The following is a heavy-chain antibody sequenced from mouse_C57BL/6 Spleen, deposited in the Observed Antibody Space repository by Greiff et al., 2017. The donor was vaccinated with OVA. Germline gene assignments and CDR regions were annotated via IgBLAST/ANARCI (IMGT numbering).Heavy chain of an antibody. V-gene: IGHV1-64*01. CDR2: IHPNSGST. J-gene: IGHJ2*01. D-gene: IGHD2-12*01. CDR1: GYTFTSYW. Sequence: QVQLKQPGAELVKPGASVKLSCKASGYTFTSYWMHWVKQRPGQGLEWIGMIHPNSGSTNYNEKFKSKATLTVDKSSSTAYMQLSSLTSEDSSVYYCARYGDSYSLYYFDYWGQGTTLTVSS. CDR3: ARYGDSYSLYYFDY.